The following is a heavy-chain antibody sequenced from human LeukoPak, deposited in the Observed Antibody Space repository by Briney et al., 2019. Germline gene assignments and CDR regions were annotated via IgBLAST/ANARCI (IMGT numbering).Heavy chain of an antibody. Sequence: GRSLRLSCAASGFTFSSYAMHGVRHAPDKGLEGVAVISYDGSNKYYADSVKGRFTISRDNSKNTLYLQMNSLRAEDTAVYYCARDRRLRGFYMDVWGKGTTVTVSS. CDR1: GFTFSSYA. D-gene: IGHD5-12*01. V-gene: IGHV3-30*04. CDR3: ARDRRLRGFYMDV. CDR2: ISYDGSNK. J-gene: IGHJ6*03.